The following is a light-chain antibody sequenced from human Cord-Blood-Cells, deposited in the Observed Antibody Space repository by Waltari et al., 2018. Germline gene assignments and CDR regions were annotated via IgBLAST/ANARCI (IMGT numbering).Light chain of an antibody. CDR1: QSVLYSSNNKNY. CDR3: QQYYSTPWT. J-gene: IGKJ1*01. CDR2: WAP. Sequence: DIVMTQSPDSLAVSLGERATINCKSSQSVLYSSNNKNYLAWYQQKPGQPPKLLIYWAPTRESGVPDRVSGSGSGTDFTLTISSLQAEDVAVYYCQQYYSTPWTFGQGTKVEIK. V-gene: IGKV4-1*01.